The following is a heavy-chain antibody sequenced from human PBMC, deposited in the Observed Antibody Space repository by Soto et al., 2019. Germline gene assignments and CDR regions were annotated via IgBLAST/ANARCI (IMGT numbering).Heavy chain of an antibody. CDR1: GFTFSTYS. J-gene: IGHJ6*02. Sequence: GGSLRLSCAASGFTFSTYSMNWVRQAPGKGLEWISYISSSSRTIYYADSVKGRFTISRDNVKNSLYLQMNSLRDEDTAVYYCAPDLRGYYYGMDVWGQGTTVTVSS. CDR2: ISSSSRTI. CDR3: APDLRGYYYGMDV. V-gene: IGHV3-48*02.